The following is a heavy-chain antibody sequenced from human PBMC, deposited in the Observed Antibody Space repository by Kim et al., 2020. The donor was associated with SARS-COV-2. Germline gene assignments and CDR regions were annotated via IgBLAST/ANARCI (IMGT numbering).Heavy chain of an antibody. Sequence: ASVKVSCKVSGYTLTDLSMHWVRQAPGKGLEWMGWFDPEDGETIYAQKFQGRVTMTENTSTDTAYMELSSLRSEDTAVYYCATEMAAWGTMCLYYFDSWGQGTLVTVSS. D-gene: IGHD3-3*01. CDR1: GYTLTDLS. CDR2: FDPEDGET. CDR3: ATEMAAWGTMCLYYFDS. V-gene: IGHV1-24*01. J-gene: IGHJ4*02.